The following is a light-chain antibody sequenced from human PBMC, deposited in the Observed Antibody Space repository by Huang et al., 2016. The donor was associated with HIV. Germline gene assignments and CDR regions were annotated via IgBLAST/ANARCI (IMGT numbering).Light chain of an antibody. J-gene: IGKJ3*01. CDR3: QQLNSYPEGFT. V-gene: IGKV1-9*01. Sequence: IQLTQSPSSLSASVGDRVTITCRASQGISSYLAWYQQKPGKAPKLLIYAASTWQSGVPSRFSGSGSGTEFTLTISSLQPEDFATYYCQQLNSYPEGFTFGPGTKVDIK. CDR2: AAS. CDR1: QGISSY.